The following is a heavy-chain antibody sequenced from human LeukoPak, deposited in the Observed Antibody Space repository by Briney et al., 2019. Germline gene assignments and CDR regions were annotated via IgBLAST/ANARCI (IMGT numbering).Heavy chain of an antibody. CDR3: ASSPFDFWSGYYYYYYYMDV. Sequence: SVKVSCTASEGTFSSYAISRGRQAPGQRLECLGGLLPFFGTENFDKKFPGRVTDTTDESTMTTSMEMSNRTSENTAVYYCASSPFDFWSGYYYYYYYMDVWGKGTTVTVSS. D-gene: IGHD3-3*01. V-gene: IGHV1-69*05. J-gene: IGHJ6*03. CDR1: EGTFSSYA. CDR2: LLPFFGTE.